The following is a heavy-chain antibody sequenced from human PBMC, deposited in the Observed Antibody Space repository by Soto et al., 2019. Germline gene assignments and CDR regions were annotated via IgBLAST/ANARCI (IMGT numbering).Heavy chain of an antibody. CDR1: GGSFSGYY. D-gene: IGHD6-19*01. Sequence: QVQLQQWGAGLLKPSETLSLTCAVYGGSFSGYYWSWIRQPPGKGLEWIGEINHRGSTNYNPSLKSRVTISGDTSKNQFSLKLSSVTAADTAVYYCARGRFPSVAGRGPLGYWGQGTLVTVSS. CDR3: ARGRFPSVAGRGPLGY. J-gene: IGHJ4*02. CDR2: INHRGST. V-gene: IGHV4-34*01.